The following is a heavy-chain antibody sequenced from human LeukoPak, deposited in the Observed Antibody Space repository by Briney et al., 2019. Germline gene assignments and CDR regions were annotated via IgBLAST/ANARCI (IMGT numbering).Heavy chain of an antibody. Sequence: SETLSLTCTVSGGSISSYYWNWIRQSPGKGLEWIGYVYYTGSTKYNPSLKSRATMSVDTSKSQFYLSLTSVTAMDTAVYYCARDQGVLYGLDVWGQGTTVTVSS. CDR1: GGSISSYY. D-gene: IGHD3-10*01. J-gene: IGHJ6*02. CDR3: ARDQGVLYGLDV. CDR2: VYYTGST. V-gene: IGHV4-59*01.